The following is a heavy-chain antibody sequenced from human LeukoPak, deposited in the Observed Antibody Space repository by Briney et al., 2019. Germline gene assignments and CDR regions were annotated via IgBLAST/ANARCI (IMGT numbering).Heavy chain of an antibody. D-gene: IGHD3-22*01. CDR2: ISKDGSIK. J-gene: IGHJ5*02. CDR1: GFSFSTSA. Sequence: GGSLRLSCAASGFSFSTSAMHWVRQAPGKGLEWVSVISKDGSIKSYADSVKGRLTISRDNSENMLYLNLNSLKTEDTAVYYCARAYYYDSSGLFAWGQGTLVTVSS. CDR3: ARAYYYDSSGLFA. V-gene: IGHV3-30-3*01.